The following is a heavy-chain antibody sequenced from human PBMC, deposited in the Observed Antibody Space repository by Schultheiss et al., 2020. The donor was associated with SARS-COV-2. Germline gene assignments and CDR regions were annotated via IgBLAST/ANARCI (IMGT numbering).Heavy chain of an antibody. CDR3: ARGPEAPYQLLSRRPRLRRSFDY. J-gene: IGHJ4*02. CDR2: INHSGNT. V-gene: IGHV4-34*01. Sequence: SETLSLTCTVYGGSLSGYYWSWIRQPPGKGLEWIGEINHSGNTNYNPSLKSRVTISVDTSKNQFSLRLTSVTAADTAVFYCARGPEAPYQLLSRRPRLRRSFDYWGQGTLVTVSS. CDR1: GGSLSGYY. D-gene: IGHD2-2*01.